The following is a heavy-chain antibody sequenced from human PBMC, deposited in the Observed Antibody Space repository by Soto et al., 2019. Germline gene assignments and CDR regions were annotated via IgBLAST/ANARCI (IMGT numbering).Heavy chain of an antibody. V-gene: IGHV1-69*13. J-gene: IGHJ5*01. D-gene: IGHD5-18*01. Sequence: SVKVSCKASGGTFSSYAISWVRQAPGQGLERMGGIIPIFGTANYAQKFQGRVTITADESTSTAYMELSSLRSEDTAVYFCARLTTAMVPFDFWGQGSLVTGSS. CDR1: GGTFSSYA. CDR3: ARLTTAMVPFDF. CDR2: IIPIFGTA.